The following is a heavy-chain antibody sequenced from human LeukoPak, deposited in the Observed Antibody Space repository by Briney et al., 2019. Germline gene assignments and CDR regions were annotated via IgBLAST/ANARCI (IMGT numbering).Heavy chain of an antibody. V-gene: IGHV1-69*06. J-gene: IGHJ6*04. CDR1: GGTFSSYA. CDR3: ASGNDYGDYVDNYYYYGMDV. Sequence: ASVKVSCKASGGTFSSYAISWVRQAPGQGLEWMGGIIPIFGTANYAQKFQGRVTITADKSTSTAYMELSSLRSEDTAVYYCASGNDYGDYVDNYYYYGMDVWGKGTTVTVSS. CDR2: IIPIFGTA. D-gene: IGHD4-17*01.